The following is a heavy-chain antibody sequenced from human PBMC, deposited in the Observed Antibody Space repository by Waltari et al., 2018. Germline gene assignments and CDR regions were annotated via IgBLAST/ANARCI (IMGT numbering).Heavy chain of an antibody. CDR2: IIPIVGTA. CDR1: GGTFSSYA. J-gene: IGHJ4*02. CDR3: ARGVYDYIWGSYLHFDY. Sequence: QVQLVQSGAEVKKPGSSVKVSCKASGGTFSSYAISWVRQAPGQGLEWMGGIIPIVGTANYAQKFQGRVTINTDEPTSTAYMELSSLRSEDTAVYYCARGVYDYIWGSYLHFDYWGQGTLVTVSS. V-gene: IGHV1-69*05. D-gene: IGHD3-16*02.